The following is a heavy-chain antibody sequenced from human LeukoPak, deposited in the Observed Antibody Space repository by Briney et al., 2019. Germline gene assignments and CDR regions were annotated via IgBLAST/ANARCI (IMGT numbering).Heavy chain of an antibody. CDR1: GFTFDDYA. D-gene: IGHD7-27*01. V-gene: IGHV3-9*01. CDR2: ISWNSGSI. J-gene: IGHJ3*02. Sequence: GRSLRLSCAASGFTFDDYAMHWVRQAPGKGLEWVSGISWNSGSIGYADSVKGRFTISRDNAKNSLYLQMNSLRAEDTALYYCAKGSPGDSNAFDIWGQGTMVTVSS. CDR3: AKGSPGDSNAFDI.